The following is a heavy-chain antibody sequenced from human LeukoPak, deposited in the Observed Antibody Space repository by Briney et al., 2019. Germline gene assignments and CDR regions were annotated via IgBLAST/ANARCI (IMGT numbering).Heavy chain of an antibody. Sequence: PGGSLRLSCAASGFTFSSYAMHWVRQAPGKGLEWVAVISYDGSNKYYADSVKGRFTISRDNSKNTLYLQMNSLRAEDTAVYYCARDLYGDYTPLDYWGQGTLVTVSS. CDR3: ARDLYGDYTPLDY. CDR2: ISYDGSNK. CDR1: GFTFSSYA. V-gene: IGHV3-30-3*01. D-gene: IGHD4-17*01. J-gene: IGHJ4*02.